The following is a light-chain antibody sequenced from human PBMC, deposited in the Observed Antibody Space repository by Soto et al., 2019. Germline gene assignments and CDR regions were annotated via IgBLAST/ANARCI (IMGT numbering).Light chain of an antibody. V-gene: IGKV2-24*01. CDR2: EIS. CDR3: MQTTHLPWT. J-gene: IGKJ1*01. CDR1: RSLQHSDGHTY. Sequence: VMTQTPLSSPVTLGQPASISCRSSRSLQHSDGHTYLSWLHQRPGQPPRLLIYEISNRFSGVPDRFSGSGAGTDFTLKISRVEAEDVGLYYCMQTTHLPWTFGQGTKVEIK.